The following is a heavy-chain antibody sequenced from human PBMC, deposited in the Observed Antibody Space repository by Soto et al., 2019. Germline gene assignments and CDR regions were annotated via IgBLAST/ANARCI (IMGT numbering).Heavy chain of an antibody. V-gene: IGHV1-18*01. J-gene: IGHJ6*02. D-gene: IGHD2-15*01. CDR3: ARDRLPIPVDPHYGMDV. Sequence: RASVKVSCKASGYTFTSYGISWVRQAPGQGLEWMGWISAYNGNTNYAQKLQGRVTMTTDTSTSTAYMELRSLRSDDTAVYYCARDRLPIPVDPHYGMDVWGQGTTVTVSS. CDR1: GYTFTSYG. CDR2: ISAYNGNT.